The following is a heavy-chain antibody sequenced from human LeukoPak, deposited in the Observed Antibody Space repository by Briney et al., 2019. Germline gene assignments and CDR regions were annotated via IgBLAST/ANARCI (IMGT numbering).Heavy chain of an antibody. J-gene: IGHJ4*02. Sequence: GGSLRLSCAASGFTFSSYSMNWVRQAPGKGLEWVSSISSSSSYIYYADSVKGRFTISRDNAKNSLYLQMNSLRAEDTAVYYCAREDCSGGSCYPSHWGQGTLVTVSS. CDR2: ISSSSSYI. CDR1: GFTFSSYS. D-gene: IGHD2-15*01. V-gene: IGHV3-21*04. CDR3: AREDCSGGSCYPSH.